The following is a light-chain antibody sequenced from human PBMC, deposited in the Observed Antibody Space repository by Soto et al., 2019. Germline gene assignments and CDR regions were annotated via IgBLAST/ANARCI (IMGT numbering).Light chain of an antibody. Sequence: DIQLTQSPSVLSASVGDTVTITCRASQALSNYLAWYQQKLGKAPDLLIYSASTLQSGVPSRFSGSGSETEFSLTIRAXQPEDFATYYCQQLSRYPLTFGGGTKVDIK. CDR1: QALSNY. CDR3: QQLSRYPLT. V-gene: IGKV1-9*01. CDR2: SAS. J-gene: IGKJ4*01.